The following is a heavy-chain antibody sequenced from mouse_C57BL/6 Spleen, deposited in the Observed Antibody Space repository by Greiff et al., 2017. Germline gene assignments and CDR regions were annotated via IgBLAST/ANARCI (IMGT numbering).Heavy chain of an antibody. CDR2: FNPNYGTT. V-gene: IGHV1-39*01. D-gene: IGHD1-1*01. J-gene: IGHJ2*01. CDR3: ARGVTTVVPFGY. Sequence: VQLKESGPELVKPGASVRISCKASGYSFPDYNMNWVKQSNGKSLEWIGIFNPNYGTTSYNQKVKGKATLTVDQSSSTADMQLNSLTSEDSSVYYCARGVTTVVPFGYWGQGTTLTAAS. CDR1: GYSFPDYN.